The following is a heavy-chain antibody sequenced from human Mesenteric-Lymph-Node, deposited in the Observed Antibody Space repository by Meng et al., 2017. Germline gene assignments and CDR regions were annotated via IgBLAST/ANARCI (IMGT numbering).Heavy chain of an antibody. Sequence: GGSLRLSCAASGFILGNHWMHWVRQTPGKGLEWVARINTDGSLINYADSVKGRFTISRDNAKNSLYLQMNSLRVEDTAFYYCAKDIGGNHPFDYWGQGTLVTVSS. V-gene: IGHV3-74*01. CDR2: INTDGSLI. D-gene: IGHD3-16*01. CDR3: AKDIGGNHPFDY. CDR1: GFILGNHW. J-gene: IGHJ4*02.